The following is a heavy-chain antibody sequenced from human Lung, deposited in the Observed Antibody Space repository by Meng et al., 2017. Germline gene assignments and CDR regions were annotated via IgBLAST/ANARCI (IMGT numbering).Heavy chain of an antibody. CDR2: INHSGST. Sequence: QAQLQQWGAGLLKPSETLSLICVVSGGSFSDYYWSWIRQPPGKGLEWIGEINHSGSTNYNPSLESRATISVDTSQNNLSLKLSSVTAADSAVYYCARGPTTMAHDFDYWGQGTLVTVSS. CDR3: ARGPTTMAHDFDY. J-gene: IGHJ4*02. D-gene: IGHD4-11*01. CDR1: GGSFSDYY. V-gene: IGHV4-34*01.